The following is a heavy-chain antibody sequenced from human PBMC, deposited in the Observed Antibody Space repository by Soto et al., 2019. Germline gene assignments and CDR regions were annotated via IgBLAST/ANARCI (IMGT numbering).Heavy chain of an antibody. J-gene: IGHJ4*02. CDR3: AKGPLYGDYVSG. CDR1: GFTFSSYA. CDR2: ISGSGGTT. V-gene: IGHV3-23*01. D-gene: IGHD4-17*01. Sequence: EVQLLESGGGLVQPGGSLRISCAASGFTFSSYAMSWVRQAPGKGLEWVSTISGSGGTTYYADSVKGRFTISRDNSKNTLYLQMNSLRAEDTAVYYCAKGPLYGDYVSGWGQGTLVTVSS.